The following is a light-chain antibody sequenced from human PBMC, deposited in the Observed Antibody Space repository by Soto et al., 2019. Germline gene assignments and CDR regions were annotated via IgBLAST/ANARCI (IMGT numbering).Light chain of an antibody. J-gene: IGKJ4*01. CDR2: DAS. Sequence: DIQMTQSPSTLSASVGDRVTITCRASQSISSWLAWYQQKPGKAPKLLIYDASSLESGVPSRFSGSGSGTEFTLTISSLQPDDFATYYCQQYSDYSPLTFGGGTKVDIK. CDR3: QQYSDYSPLT. CDR1: QSISSW. V-gene: IGKV1-5*01.